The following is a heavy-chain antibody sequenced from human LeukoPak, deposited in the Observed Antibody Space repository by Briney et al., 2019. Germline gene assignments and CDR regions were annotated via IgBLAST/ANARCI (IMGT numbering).Heavy chain of an antibody. CDR1: GFTFISYW. D-gene: IGHD5-18*01. V-gene: IGHV3-74*01. Sequence: PGGSLRLSCAASGFTFISYWMHWVRPAPGKGLVWVSRINEYGSSTDFADSVQGRFTISRDNAKNTLYLQMNSLRAEDTAVYYCARDAPGNTALDYWGQGTLVTVSS. CDR3: ARDAPGNTALDY. CDR2: INEYGSST. J-gene: IGHJ4*02.